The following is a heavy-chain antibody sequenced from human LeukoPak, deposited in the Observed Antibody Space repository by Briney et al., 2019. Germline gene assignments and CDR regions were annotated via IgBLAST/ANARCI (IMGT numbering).Heavy chain of an antibody. CDR1: GFTFSSYW. J-gene: IGHJ5*02. CDR2: IKQDGSEK. D-gene: IGHD1-26*01. CDR3: STDSPLYSGNYYEVP. V-gene: IGHV3-7*01. Sequence: GGSLRLSCAASGFTFSSYWMSWVRQAPGKGLEWVANIKQDGSEKDYVDSVKGRFTISRDNAKNSLYLQMNSLRAEDTAVYYCSTDSPLYSGNYYEVPWGQGTLVTVSS.